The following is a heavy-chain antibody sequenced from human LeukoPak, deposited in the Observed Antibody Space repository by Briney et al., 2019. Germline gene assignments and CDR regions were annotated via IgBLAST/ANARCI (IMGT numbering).Heavy chain of an antibody. J-gene: IGHJ5*02. CDR3: AREGSDNWFDP. Sequence: GGSLRLSCAASGFTFSDYYMSWIRQAPGKGREWISYISSSGSTIYYADSVKGRFTISRDNAKNSLYLQMNSLRAEDTALYYCAREGSDNWFDPWGQGTLVTVSS. CDR1: GFTFSDYY. V-gene: IGHV3-11*01. CDR2: ISSSGSTI.